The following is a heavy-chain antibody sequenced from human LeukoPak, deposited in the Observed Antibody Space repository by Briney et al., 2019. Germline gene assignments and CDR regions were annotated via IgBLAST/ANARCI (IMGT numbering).Heavy chain of an antibody. CDR3: AREARQGGLGDYIPLDY. J-gene: IGHJ4*02. CDR1: GFTFSSYA. CDR2: IGDSGSSI. Sequence: GGSLRLSCAASGFTFSSYAMSWIRQAPGKGLEWVSYIGDSGSSIYYADSVKGRFTISRDNAKNSLYLQMNSLRAEDTAVYYCAREARQGGLGDYIPLDYWGQGTLVTVSS. V-gene: IGHV3-11*01. D-gene: IGHD4-17*01.